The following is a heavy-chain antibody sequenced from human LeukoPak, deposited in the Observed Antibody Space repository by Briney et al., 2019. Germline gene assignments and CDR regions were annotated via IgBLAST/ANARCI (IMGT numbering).Heavy chain of an antibody. V-gene: IGHV3-48*02. D-gene: IGHD3-22*01. Sequence: LAGRSLRLSCAASGFTFSTYSMNWVCQAPGKGLEWASYISYSSSAIYYADSVKGRFTISRDNVKNSLYLRMNSLRDEDTAVYYCARDSYGSSGYYYVSDYWGQGTLVTVSS. CDR1: GFTFSTYS. J-gene: IGHJ4*02. CDR2: ISYSSSAI. CDR3: ARDSYGSSGYYYVSDY.